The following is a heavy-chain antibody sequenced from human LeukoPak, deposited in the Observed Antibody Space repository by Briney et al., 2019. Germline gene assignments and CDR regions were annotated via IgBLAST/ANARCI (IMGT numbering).Heavy chain of an antibody. J-gene: IGHJ4*02. D-gene: IGHD5-18*01. V-gene: IGHV4-39*01. CDR3: ARVVDTAMVCDY. CDR2: IYYSGST. Sequence: SETLPLTCTVSSGSISSSSYYWGWIRQPPGKGLEWIGSIYYSGSTYYNPSLKSRVTISVDTSKNQFSLKLSSVTAADTAVYYCARVVDTAMVCDYWGQGTLVTVSS. CDR1: SGSISSSSYY.